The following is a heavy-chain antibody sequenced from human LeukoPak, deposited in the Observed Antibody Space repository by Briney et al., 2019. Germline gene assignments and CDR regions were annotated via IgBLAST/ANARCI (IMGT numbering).Heavy chain of an antibody. D-gene: IGHD2-2*01. CDR3: APTSSTICYFDY. J-gene: IGHJ4*02. CDR1: GYTFTGYY. V-gene: IGHV1-2*02. Sequence: ASVKVSCRTSGYTFTGYYMHWVRQAPGQGLEWMGWINTKSGDTDYAQKFQGRVTMTRDTSISTAYMELSRLTSDDTAVYYCAPTSSTICYFDYWGQGTLVTGSS. CDR2: INTKSGDT.